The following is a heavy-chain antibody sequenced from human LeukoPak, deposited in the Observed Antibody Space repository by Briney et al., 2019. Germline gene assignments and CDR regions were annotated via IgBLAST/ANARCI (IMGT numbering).Heavy chain of an antibody. V-gene: IGHV3-30*18. J-gene: IGHJ4*02. CDR2: ISYDGSNK. D-gene: IGHD5-24*01. CDR3: AKDWMATTPPFGY. CDR1: GFTFSSYG. Sequence: GRSLRLSCAASGFTFSSYGMHWVRQAPGKGLEGVAVISYDGSNKYYADSVKGRFTISRDNSKNTLSLQMNSLRAEDTAVYYCAKDWMATTPPFGYWGQGTLVTVSS.